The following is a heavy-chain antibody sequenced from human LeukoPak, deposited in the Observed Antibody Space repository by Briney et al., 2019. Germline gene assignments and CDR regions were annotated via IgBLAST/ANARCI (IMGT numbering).Heavy chain of an antibody. J-gene: IGHJ4*02. Sequence: GSLRLSCAASGITFSGSWMSWIRQAPGKDPEWVANINQDGSAKNYLDSVKGRFTISIDRGKNSLYLQMNSLRDENTAVYYCARELSWSGRDYWGQGTLVTVSS. V-gene: IGHV3-7*01. CDR2: INQDGSAK. CDR1: GITFSGSW. CDR3: ARELSWSGRDY. D-gene: IGHD3-3*01.